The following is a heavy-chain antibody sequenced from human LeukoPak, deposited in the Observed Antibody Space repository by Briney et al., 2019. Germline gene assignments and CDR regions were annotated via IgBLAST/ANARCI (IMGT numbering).Heavy chain of an antibody. CDR2: IYHSGST. V-gene: IGHV4-38-2*02. J-gene: IGHJ5*02. Sequence: PSETLSLTCTVSGYSISSGYYWGWIRQPPGKGREWIGSIYHSGSTYYNPSLKSRVTISVDTSKNQFSLKLSSVTAADTAVYYCARVKVVVAANGWFDPWGQGTLVTVSS. CDR3: ARVKVVVAANGWFDP. D-gene: IGHD2-15*01. CDR1: GYSISSGYY.